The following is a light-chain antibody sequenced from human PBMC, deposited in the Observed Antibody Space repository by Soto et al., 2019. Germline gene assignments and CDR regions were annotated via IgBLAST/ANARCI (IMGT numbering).Light chain of an antibody. CDR2: EVS. V-gene: IGLV2-8*01. CDR1: SSDVGGYNY. Sequence: QSALTQPPSASGSPGQSVTISCTGTSSDVGGYNYVSWYQQHPGKAPKLIIYEVSKRPSGVPDRFSGSKSGNTASLTVSGLQTVDEADYYCSSYAGSNNLVFGGGTKLPVL. CDR3: SSYAGSNNLV. J-gene: IGLJ2*01.